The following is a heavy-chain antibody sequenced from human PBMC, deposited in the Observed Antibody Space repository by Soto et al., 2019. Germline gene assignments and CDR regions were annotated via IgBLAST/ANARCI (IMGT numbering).Heavy chain of an antibody. CDR1: GGSFSGYY. CDR2: INHSGST. D-gene: IGHD3-10*01. V-gene: IGHV4-34*01. CDR3: ARVANYYGSGSYYTDFDY. Sequence: QVQLQQWGAGLLKPSETLSLTCAVYGGSFSGYYWSWIRQPPGKGLEWIGEINHSGSTNYNPSLKSRVTISVDTSKNQFSLKLSSVTAADTAVYYCARVANYYGSGSYYTDFDYWGQGTLVTVSS. J-gene: IGHJ4*02.